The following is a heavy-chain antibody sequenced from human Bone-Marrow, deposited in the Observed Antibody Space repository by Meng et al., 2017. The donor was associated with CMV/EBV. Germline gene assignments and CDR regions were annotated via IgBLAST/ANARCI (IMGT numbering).Heavy chain of an antibody. V-gene: IGHV4-39*07. Sequence: RSSYWGWIRQPPGKGLEWIGSIYYSGSTSYNPSLKSRVTISVDTSKNQFSLKLSFVTAADTAVYYCARDPGLTTIFGVVPKPGWFDPWGQGTLVTVSS. CDR1: RSSY. CDR3: ARDPGLTTIFGVVPKPGWFDP. D-gene: IGHD3-3*01. J-gene: IGHJ5*02. CDR2: IYYSGST.